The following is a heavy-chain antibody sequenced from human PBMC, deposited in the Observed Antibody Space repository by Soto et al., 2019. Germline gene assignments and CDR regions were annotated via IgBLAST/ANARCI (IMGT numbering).Heavy chain of an antibody. Sequence: SXTLCRTCSVSGYSILSGDYWGWIRQPPGKGLELIWSIYHSGSTYYNPSLKSRVTISVDTSNNHVSLILNSVTAADTAVYYCARVGPWVPYYYDSSPYTFENWFDPWGQGTLVTVSS. V-gene: IGHV4-38-2*02. CDR3: ARVGPWVPYYYDSSPYTFENWFDP. J-gene: IGHJ5*02. CDR2: IYHSGST. CDR1: GYSILSGDY. D-gene: IGHD3-22*01.